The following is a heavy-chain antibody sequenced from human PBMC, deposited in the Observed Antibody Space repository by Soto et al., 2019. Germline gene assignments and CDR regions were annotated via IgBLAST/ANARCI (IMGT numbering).Heavy chain of an antibody. J-gene: IGHJ4*02. CDR1: GGSISSYY. Sequence: PSETLSLTCTVSGGSISSYYWSWIRQPPGKGLEWIGYIYYSGSTNYNPSLKSRVTISVDTSKKTLYLQVNSLRPEDTAVYYCARDDGYNYGFDFWAQGTLVTVSS. D-gene: IGHD5-18*01. CDR2: IYYSGST. V-gene: IGHV4-59*12. CDR3: ARDDGYNYGFDF.